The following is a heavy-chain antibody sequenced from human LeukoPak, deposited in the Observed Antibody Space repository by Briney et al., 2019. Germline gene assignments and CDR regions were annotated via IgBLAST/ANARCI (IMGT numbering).Heavy chain of an antibody. CDR3: ARDHSSSCQLLDY. CDR2: ISAYNGNT. V-gene: IGHV1-18*01. CDR1: GYTFTSYH. J-gene: IGHJ4*02. Sequence: ASVKVSCKTSGYTFTSYHIHWVRQAPGQGLEWMGWISAYNGNTNYAQKLQGRVTMTTDTSTTTAYMELRNLRSDDTAMYYCARDHSSSCQLLDYWGQGTLVTVSS. D-gene: IGHD6-13*01.